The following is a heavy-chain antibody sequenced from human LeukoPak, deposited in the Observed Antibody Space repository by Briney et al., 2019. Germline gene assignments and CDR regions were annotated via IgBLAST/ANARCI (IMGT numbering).Heavy chain of an antibody. D-gene: IGHD6-13*01. CDR1: GFTFSTYA. Sequence: GGSLRLSCAASGFTFSTYAMSWVRQAPGKGLEWVSGTSGSGDSTYYADSVKGRFTISRDNSKNALYLQMNSLRADDTAVYYCARLGASSSWYFFDYWGQGTLVTVSS. V-gene: IGHV3-23*01. CDR2: TSGSGDST. J-gene: IGHJ4*02. CDR3: ARLGASSSWYFFDY.